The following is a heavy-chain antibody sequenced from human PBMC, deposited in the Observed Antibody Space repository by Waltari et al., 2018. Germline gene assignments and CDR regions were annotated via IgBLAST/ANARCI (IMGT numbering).Heavy chain of an antibody. Sequence: EVQLVESGGGLIQPGGSLRLSCAASGFTVSSNYMSWVRQAPGKGLEWVSVIYSGGSTYYAASVNGRFTISRDNSKNTLYLQMNSLRAEDTAVYYCARGASSGWYYFDYWGQGTLVTVSS. D-gene: IGHD6-19*01. V-gene: IGHV3-53*01. CDR1: GFTVSSNY. CDR3: ARGASSGWYYFDY. CDR2: IYSGGST. J-gene: IGHJ4*02.